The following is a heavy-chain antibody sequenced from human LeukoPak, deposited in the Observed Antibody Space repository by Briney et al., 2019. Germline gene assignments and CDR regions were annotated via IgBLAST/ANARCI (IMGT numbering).Heavy chain of an antibody. J-gene: IGHJ4*02. CDR2: ISYDGSNK. D-gene: IGHD2-21*02. CDR1: GFTFSSYG. CDR3: ASPRLTANRAY. Sequence: GGSLRLSCAASGFTFSSYGMHWVREAPGKGLEWVAVISYDGSNKYYADSVKGRFTISRDNSKNTLYLQMNSPRAEDTAVYYCASPRLTANRAYWGQGTLVTVSS. V-gene: IGHV3-30*03.